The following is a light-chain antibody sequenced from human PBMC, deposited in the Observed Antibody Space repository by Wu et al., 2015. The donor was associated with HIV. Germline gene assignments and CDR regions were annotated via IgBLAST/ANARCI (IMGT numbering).Light chain of an antibody. V-gene: IGKV1-8*01. CDR3: QQYDSFPLT. CDR2: SAS. J-gene: IGKJ4*01. CDR1: QGIGNY. Sequence: IRLTQSPSSLSASTGDRVTITCRASQGIGNYLGWYQQKPGKAPKLLIYSASTLEIGVPSRFIGSGSGTDFTLTISCLQSEDFGTYYCQQYDSFPLTFGGGTKVEVK.